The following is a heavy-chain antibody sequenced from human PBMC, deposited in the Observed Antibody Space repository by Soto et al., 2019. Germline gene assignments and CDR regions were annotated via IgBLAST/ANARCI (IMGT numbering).Heavy chain of an antibody. Sequence: QVQLQESGPGLVKPSETLSLSCSVSGGSISGHYWSWVRQTPGKGLEWIGHMYYIGSTNCNPSLTSRVTISVDTSKNHFSLRLTSVTAADTAVYYCARGPYYDLIWNYYYMDVWGKGTTVTVSS. CDR1: GGSISGHY. CDR3: ARGPYYDLIWNYYYMDV. D-gene: IGHD3-16*01. CDR2: MYYIGST. J-gene: IGHJ6*03. V-gene: IGHV4-59*08.